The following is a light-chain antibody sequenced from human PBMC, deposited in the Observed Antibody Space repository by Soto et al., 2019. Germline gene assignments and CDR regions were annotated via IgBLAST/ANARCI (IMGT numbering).Light chain of an antibody. J-gene: IGKJ1*01. V-gene: IGKV1-5*01. CDR3: QQYNSYSRT. CDR1: QSISSW. CDR2: DAS. Sequence: DIPMTQSPSILSASVGDRVTITCRASQSISSWLAWYQHKPGKAPKLLIYDASSLESGVPSRFSGSGSGTDFTLTISSLQPDDFATYYCQQYNSYSRTFGQGTKVQIK.